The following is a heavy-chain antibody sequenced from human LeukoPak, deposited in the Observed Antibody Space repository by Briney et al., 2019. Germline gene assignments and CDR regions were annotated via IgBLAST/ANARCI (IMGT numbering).Heavy chain of an antibody. V-gene: IGHV7-4-1*02. J-gene: IGHJ4*02. CDR3: ARGEESSGYYYHDY. Sequence: ESGRSLRLSCAASGFTFTSYAMNWVRQAPGQGLEWMGWINTNTGNPTYAQGFTGRFVFSLDTSVSTAYLQISSLKAEDTAVYYCARGEESSGYYYHDYWGQGTLVTVSS. D-gene: IGHD3-22*01. CDR1: GFTFTSYA. CDR2: INTNTGNP.